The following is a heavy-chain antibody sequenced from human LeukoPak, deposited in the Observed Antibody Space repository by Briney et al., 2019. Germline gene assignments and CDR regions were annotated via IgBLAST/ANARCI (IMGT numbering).Heavy chain of an antibody. CDR1: GFTVSSNY. V-gene: IGHV3-66*01. J-gene: IGHJ3*02. CDR2: IYSGGST. Sequence: GGSLRLSCAASGFTVSSNYMSWVRQAPGKGLEWVSVIYSGGSTYSADSVKGRFTISRDNSKNTLYLQMNSLRAEDTAVYYCARGAGLSLRAFDIWGQGTMVTVPS. CDR3: ARGAGLSLRAFDI. D-gene: IGHD3-22*01.